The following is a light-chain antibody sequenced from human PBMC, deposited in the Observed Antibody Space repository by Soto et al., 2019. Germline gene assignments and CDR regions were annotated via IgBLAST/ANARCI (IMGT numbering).Light chain of an antibody. CDR1: STAVGGYNY. CDR2: EVS. J-gene: IGLJ1*01. V-gene: IGLV2-8*01. CDR3: SSYGGSSTLDV. Sequence: QSVLTQSPSAAGSPGQSVTISCTGTSTAVGGYNYVSWYQQYPGKAPKLMIYEVSKRPSGVPDRFSGSKSVNTASLTVSGLQAEDEADYYCSSYGGSSTLDVFGTGTKVTVL.